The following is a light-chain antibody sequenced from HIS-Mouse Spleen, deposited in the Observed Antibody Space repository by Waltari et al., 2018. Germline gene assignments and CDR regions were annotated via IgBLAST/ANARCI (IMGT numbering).Light chain of an antibody. CDR3: SSYTSSSFNVV. CDR2: DVS. CDR1: SSDVGGYNY. J-gene: IGLJ2*01. V-gene: IGLV2-14*03. Sequence: QSALTQPASVSGSPGQSITISCTGPSSDVGGYNYVPWYPQHPGKAPKLMIYDVSNRPSGVSNRFSGSKSGNTASLTISGLQAEDEADYYCSSYTSSSFNVVFGGGTKLTVL.